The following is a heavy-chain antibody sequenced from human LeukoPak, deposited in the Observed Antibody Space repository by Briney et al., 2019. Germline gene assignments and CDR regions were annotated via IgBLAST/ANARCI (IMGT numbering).Heavy chain of an antibody. V-gene: IGHV3-30*03. CDR2: ISYDGSNK. CDR1: EFTFSSYG. Sequence: GGSLRLSCAASEFTFSSYGMHWVRQAPGKGLEWVAVISYDGSNKYYADSVKGRFSISRDNSKNTLYLQMNSLRAEDTAVYYCASEKADSGSFSAFGHWGQGTLVTVSS. J-gene: IGHJ4*02. D-gene: IGHD1-26*01. CDR3: ASEKADSGSFSAFGH.